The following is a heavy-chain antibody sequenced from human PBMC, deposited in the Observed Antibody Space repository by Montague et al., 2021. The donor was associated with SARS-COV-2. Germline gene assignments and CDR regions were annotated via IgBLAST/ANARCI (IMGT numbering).Heavy chain of an antibody. CDR1: GFTFSSYW. CDR3: ARGPWEGELLWHDAFDI. Sequence: SLRLSCAASGFTFSSYWMSWVRQAPGKGLEWVANIEQDGSEKYYVDSVKGRFTISRDNAKNSLYLQMNSLRAEDTAVYYCARGPWEGELLWHDAFDIWGQGTMVTVSS. D-gene: IGHD1-26*01. V-gene: IGHV3-7*04. J-gene: IGHJ3*02. CDR2: IEQDGSEK.